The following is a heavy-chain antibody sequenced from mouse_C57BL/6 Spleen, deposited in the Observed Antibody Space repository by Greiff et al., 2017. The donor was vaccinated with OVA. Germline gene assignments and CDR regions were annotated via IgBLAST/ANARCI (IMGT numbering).Heavy chain of an antibody. D-gene: IGHD2-12*01. V-gene: IGHV1-54*01. CDR1: GYAFTNYL. Sequence: QVQLQQSGAELVRPGTSVKVSCKASGYAFTNYLIEWVKQRPGQGLEWIGVINSGSGGTNYNEKFKGKATLTADKSSSTAYMQLSSLTSEDSAVYFCARYDYRAYYFDYWGQGTTLTVSS. J-gene: IGHJ2*01. CDR2: INSGSGGT. CDR3: ARYDYRAYYFDY.